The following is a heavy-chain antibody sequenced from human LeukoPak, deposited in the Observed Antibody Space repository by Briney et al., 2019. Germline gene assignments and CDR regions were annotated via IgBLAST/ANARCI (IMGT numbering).Heavy chain of an antibody. CDR1: GFTFSSYA. D-gene: IGHD6-19*01. CDR3: ARVGSGSRICDY. Sequence: PGGSLRLSCAASGFTFSSYAMSWVRQAPGKGLEWVSSISSSSSYIYYADSVKGRFTISRDNAKNSLYLQMNSLRAEDTAVYYCARVGSGSRICDYWGQGTLVTVSS. CDR2: ISSSSSYI. J-gene: IGHJ4*02. V-gene: IGHV3-21*01.